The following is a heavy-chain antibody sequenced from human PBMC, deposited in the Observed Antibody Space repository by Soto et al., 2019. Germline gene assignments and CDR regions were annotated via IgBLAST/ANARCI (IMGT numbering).Heavy chain of an antibody. D-gene: IGHD3-10*01. V-gene: IGHV1-18*01. CDR2: ISAYNGNT. CDR3: ARDSALKDYYFDY. CDR1: GYTFTSYG. J-gene: IGHJ4*02. Sequence: ASVKVSCKASGYTFTSYGISWVRQAPGQGLEWMGWISAYNGNTNYADSVKGRFTISRDNSKNTLYLQMNSLRAEDTAVYYCARDSALKDYYFDYWGQGTLVTVSS.